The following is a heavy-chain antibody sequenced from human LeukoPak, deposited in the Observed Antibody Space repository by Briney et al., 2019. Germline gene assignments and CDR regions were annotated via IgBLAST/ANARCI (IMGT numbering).Heavy chain of an antibody. J-gene: IGHJ3*02. D-gene: IGHD3-22*01. CDR1: GYSFTSYW. CDR3: ARAPPYYYDSSGYYGLDAFDI. V-gene: IGHV5-51*01. Sequence: GESPKISCKGSGYSFTSYWIGWVRQLPGKGLEWMGIIYPGDSDTRYSPSFQGQVTISADNSISTAYLQWSSLKASDTAMYYCARAPPYYYDSSGYYGLDAFDIWGQGTMVTVSS. CDR2: IYPGDSDT.